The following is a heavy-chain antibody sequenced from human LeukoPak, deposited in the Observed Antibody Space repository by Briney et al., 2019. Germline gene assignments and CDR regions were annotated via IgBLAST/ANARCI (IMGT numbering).Heavy chain of an antibody. CDR1: GGSISSYY. V-gene: IGHV4-59*01. CDR3: ARARGYSGYDSSWFDP. Sequence: SETLSLTCTVSGGSISSYYWSWIRQPPGQGLEWIGYIYYSGSTNYNPSLKSRVTISVDTSKNQFSLKLSSVTAADTAVYYCARARGYSGYDSSWFDPWGQGTLVTVSS. D-gene: IGHD5-12*01. CDR2: IYYSGST. J-gene: IGHJ5*02.